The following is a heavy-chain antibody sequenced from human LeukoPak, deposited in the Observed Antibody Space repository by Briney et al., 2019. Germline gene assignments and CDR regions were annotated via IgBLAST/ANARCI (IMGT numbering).Heavy chain of an antibody. D-gene: IGHD1-26*01. CDR1: GYTFTSYG. V-gene: IGHV1-18*01. CDR2: ISAYNGNT. J-gene: IGHJ4*02. CDR3: ARDRKGTAYLPRWSYYTPPDY. Sequence: VASVKVSCKASGYTFTSYGISWVRQAPGQGLEWMGWISAYNGNTNYAQKLQGRVTMTTDTSTSTAYMELRSLRSDDTAVYYCARDRKGTAYLPRWSYYTPPDYWGQGTLVTVSS.